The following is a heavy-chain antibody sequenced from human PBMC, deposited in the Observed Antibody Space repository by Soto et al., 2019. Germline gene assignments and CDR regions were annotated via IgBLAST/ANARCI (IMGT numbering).Heavy chain of an antibody. CDR2: IYYSGST. CDR3: AVTMVQGDYYYYMDV. Sequence: SETLSLTCTVSGGSVSSGSYYWSWIRQPPGKGLEWIGYIYYSGSTNYNPSLKSRVTISVDTSKNQFSLKLSSVTAADTAVYYCAVTMVQGDYYYYMDVWGKGTTVTVSS. J-gene: IGHJ6*03. D-gene: IGHD3-10*01. CDR1: GGSVSSGSYY. V-gene: IGHV4-61*01.